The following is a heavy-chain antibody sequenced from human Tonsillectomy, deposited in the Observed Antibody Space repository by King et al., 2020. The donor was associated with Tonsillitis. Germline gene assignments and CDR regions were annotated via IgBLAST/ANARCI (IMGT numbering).Heavy chain of an antibody. Sequence: QLVQSGAEVKKPGSSVKVSCKASGGTLSRYAVSWVRQAPGQGLEWMGGIIPIFGTASSAQKFQGRVTITADESTGTAYMEVSRLRSEDTAMYYCATVEADVHNNNFLSGSPLKGGQGTLVTVSS. D-gene: IGHD3-3*01. CDR2: IIPIFGTA. V-gene: IGHV1-69*12. CDR1: GGTLSRYA. J-gene: IGHJ4*02. CDR3: ATVEADVHNNNFLSGSPLK.